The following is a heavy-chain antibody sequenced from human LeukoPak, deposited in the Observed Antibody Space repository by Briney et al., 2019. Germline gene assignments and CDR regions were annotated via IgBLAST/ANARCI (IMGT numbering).Heavy chain of an antibody. V-gene: IGHV1-69*13. CDR2: IIPIFGTA. Sequence: SVKVSCKASGGTFTSYAISWVRQAPGQGLEWMGGIIPIFGTANYAKKFQGRVTITADESTSTAYMELSSLRSEDTAVYYCARDYYDFWSGSGRNGNDYYYYYYMDVWGKGTTVTVSS. CDR1: GGTFTSYA. CDR3: ARDYYDFWSGSGRNGNDYYYYYYMDV. D-gene: IGHD3-3*01. J-gene: IGHJ6*03.